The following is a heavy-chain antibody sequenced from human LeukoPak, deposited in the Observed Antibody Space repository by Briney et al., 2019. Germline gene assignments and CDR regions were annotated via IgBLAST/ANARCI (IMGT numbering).Heavy chain of an antibody. Sequence: SETLSLTCTVSGGSISSYYWSWIRQPPGKGLEWIGCIYYSGSTNYNPSLKSRVTISVDTSKNQFSLKLSSVTAADTAVYYCARDMRGMDVWGQGTTVAVSS. J-gene: IGHJ6*02. CDR3: ARDMRGMDV. V-gene: IGHV4-59*01. CDR1: GGSISSYY. CDR2: IYYSGST. D-gene: IGHD2-2*01.